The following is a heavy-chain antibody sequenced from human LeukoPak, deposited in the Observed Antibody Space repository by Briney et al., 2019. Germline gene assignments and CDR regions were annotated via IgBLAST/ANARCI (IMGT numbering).Heavy chain of an antibody. CDR3: ARDSEGSTD. D-gene: IGHD1-26*01. CDR2: ISAYNGDT. J-gene: IGHJ4*02. V-gene: IGHV1-18*01. Sequence: ASVKVSCKTSGYTFTNYDLSWVRQAPGQGLEWMGWISAYNGDTDYAHNFQGRVTLTTGTSTSTAYMELRSLTSDDTAVYYCARDSEGSTDWGQGTLVTVSS. CDR1: GYTFTNYD.